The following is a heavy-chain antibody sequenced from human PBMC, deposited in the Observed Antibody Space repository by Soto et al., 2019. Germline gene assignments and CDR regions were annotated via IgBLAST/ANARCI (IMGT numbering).Heavy chain of an antibody. V-gene: IGHV3-64*01. CDR2: ISSNGGST. CDR1: GFTFSSYA. Sequence: GGSLRLSCAASGFTFSSYAMHWVRQAPGKGLEYVSAISSNGGSTYYANSVKGRFTISRDNSKNTLYLQMGSLRAEDMAVYYCARAYDYIWGSYRYLDYWGQGTLVTVSS. J-gene: IGHJ4*02. D-gene: IGHD3-16*02. CDR3: ARAYDYIWGSYRYLDY.